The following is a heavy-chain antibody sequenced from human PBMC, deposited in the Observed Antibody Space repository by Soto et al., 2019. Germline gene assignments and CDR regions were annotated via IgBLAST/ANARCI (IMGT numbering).Heavy chain of an antibody. CDR1: GGSISGSY. Sequence: SETLSLTCSVSGGSISGSYWSWIRQSPGKGLEWLGYVYYTGSTNYNPSLRSRVSISVDTSKNEFSLRLISVTAAATAVYFCGRSVAVPAAHIDYWGQGNQVTGSS. CDR2: VYYTGST. J-gene: IGHJ4*02. CDR3: GRSVAVPAAHIDY. V-gene: IGHV4-59*01. D-gene: IGHD2-2*01.